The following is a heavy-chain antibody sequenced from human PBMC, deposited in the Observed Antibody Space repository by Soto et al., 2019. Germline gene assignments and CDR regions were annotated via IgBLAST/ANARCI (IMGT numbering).Heavy chain of an antibody. J-gene: IGHJ4*02. CDR1: GFTFSSYA. CDR3: AKDPSLRAFIRAARLFI. CDR2: ISGSGGST. V-gene: IGHV3-23*01. Sequence: GGSLRLSCAASGFTFSSYAMSWVRQAPGKGLEWVSAISGSGGSTYYADSVKGRFTISRDNSKNTLYLQMNSLRAEDTAVYYCAKDPSLRAFIRAARLFIWGQGTLVTVSS. D-gene: IGHD6-6*01.